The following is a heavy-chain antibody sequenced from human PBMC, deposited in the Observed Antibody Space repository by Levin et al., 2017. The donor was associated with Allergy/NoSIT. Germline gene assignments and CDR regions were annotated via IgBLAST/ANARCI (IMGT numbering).Heavy chain of an antibody. D-gene: IGHD2-8*01. CDR1: GYTFTFYG. CDR3: AREMAETAADTFDI. J-gene: IGHJ3*02. V-gene: IGHV1-18*01. CDR2: ISPYNGDT. Sequence: ASVKVSCKASGYTFTFYGISWVRQAPGQGLEWMGWISPYNGDTNYAQKLQGRVTMTTDTSTSTAYMELRSLRSDDTAVYYCAREMAETAADTFDIWGQGTMVTVSS.